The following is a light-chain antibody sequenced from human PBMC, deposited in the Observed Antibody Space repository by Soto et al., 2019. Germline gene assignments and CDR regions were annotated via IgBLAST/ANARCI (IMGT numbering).Light chain of an antibody. CDR1: QSVSSY. Sequence: EILLTQSPATPSLSPLESPTLSYKASQSVSSYLAWYQQKPGQAPRLLIYDASNRATGIPARFSGSGSGTDFSLTIRSLEPEDFAVYYCQQRSNWPLITVGKGTRLEIK. V-gene: IGKV3-11*01. CDR3: QQRSNWPLIT. J-gene: IGKJ5*01. CDR2: DAS.